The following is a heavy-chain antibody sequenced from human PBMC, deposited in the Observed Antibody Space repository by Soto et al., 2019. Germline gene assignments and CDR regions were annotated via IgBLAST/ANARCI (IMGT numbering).Heavy chain of an antibody. V-gene: IGHV4-34*01. D-gene: IGHD1-26*01. CDR1: GGSFSGYY. CDR2: INHSGST. J-gene: IGHJ6*02. CDR3: ARDWGYSGSHRYYYGMDV. Sequence: SETLSLTCALYGGSFSGYYWSWIRQPPGKGLEWIGEINHSGSTNYNPPLKSRVAISVDTSKNQFSLKLSSVTAADTAVYYCARDWGYSGSHRYYYGMDVWGQGTTVTVSS.